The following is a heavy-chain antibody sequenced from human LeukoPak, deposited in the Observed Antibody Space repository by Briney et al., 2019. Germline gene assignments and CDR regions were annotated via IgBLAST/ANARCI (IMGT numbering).Heavy chain of an antibody. D-gene: IGHD2-15*01. CDR3: TPWDVVVAASYAFDI. Sequence: GGSLRLSCAASAFTFSNAWMSCVRQAPGKGLEWVGRIKSKTDGGTTDYAAPVKGRFTISRDDSKDTLYLQMNSLKTEDTAVYYCTPWDVVVAASYAFDIWGQGTMVTVSS. CDR2: IKSKTDGGTT. V-gene: IGHV3-15*01. CDR1: AFTFSNAW. J-gene: IGHJ3*02.